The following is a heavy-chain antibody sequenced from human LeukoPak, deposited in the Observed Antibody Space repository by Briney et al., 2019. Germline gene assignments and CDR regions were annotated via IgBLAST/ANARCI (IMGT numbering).Heavy chain of an antibody. CDR1: GGSISSSSYY. V-gene: IGHV4-39*01. J-gene: IGHJ6*03. D-gene: IGHD3-10*01. CDR3: ARHANYYGSGSYSEGYYYYYYMDV. Sequence: SETLSLTCTVSGGSISSSSYYWGWIRQPPGKGLEWIGSIYYSGSTYYNPSLKGRVTISVDTSKNQFSLKLSSVTAADTAVYYCARHANYYGSGSYSEGYYYYYYMDVWGKGTTVTISS. CDR2: IYYSGST.